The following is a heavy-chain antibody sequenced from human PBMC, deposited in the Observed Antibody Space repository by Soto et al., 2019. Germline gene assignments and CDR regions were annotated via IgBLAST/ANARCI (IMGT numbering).Heavy chain of an antibody. CDR2: ISSDGSST. V-gene: IGHV3-74*01. J-gene: IGHJ4*02. Sequence: GGSLRLSCVASGFTFSNYWMHWVRQAPGKGLEWVSRISSDGSSTTYADSVKGRFTISRDNAENSLHLQMNSLRAEDTAVYYCARVRYCSDNSCYSWFDYWGQGTLVTVSS. D-gene: IGHD2-15*01. CDR3: ARVRYCSDNSCYSWFDY. CDR1: GFTFSNYW.